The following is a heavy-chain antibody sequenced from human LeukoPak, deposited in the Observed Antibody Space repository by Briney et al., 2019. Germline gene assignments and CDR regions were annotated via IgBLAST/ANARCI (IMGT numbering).Heavy chain of an antibody. J-gene: IGHJ4*02. CDR1: GGSISSSSYY. Sequence: SETLSLTCTVSGGSISSSSYYWGWIRQPPGKGLEWIGSIYYSGGTYYNPSLKSRVTISVDTSKNQFSLKLSSMTAADTAVYYCARRGGSYRYFDYWGQGALVTVSS. CDR3: ARRGGSYRYFDY. CDR2: IYYSGGT. D-gene: IGHD1-26*01. V-gene: IGHV4-39*01.